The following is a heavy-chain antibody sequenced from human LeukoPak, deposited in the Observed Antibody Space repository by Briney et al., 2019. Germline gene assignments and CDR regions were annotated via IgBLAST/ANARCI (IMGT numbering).Heavy chain of an antibody. CDR3: TKDYCGRFCSAV. V-gene: IGHV3-23*01. CDR1: GSSFSAFG. D-gene: IGHD3-3*01. CDR2: ITKNGDTT. Sequence: PGGSQRLSCAASGSSFSAFGMNWVRQAPGKGLEWVSTITKNGDTTYYVDSVKGRFTISRDNSKNTLYLQMNSLRAEDTAKYYCTKDYCGRFCSAVWGQGTTVIVSS. J-gene: IGHJ6*02.